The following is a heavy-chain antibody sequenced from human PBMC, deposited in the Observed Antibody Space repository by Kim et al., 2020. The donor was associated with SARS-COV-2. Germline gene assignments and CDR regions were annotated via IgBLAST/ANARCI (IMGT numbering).Heavy chain of an antibody. CDR3: ARSRSSSWSPIFYYGIDV. V-gene: IGHV4-34*01. D-gene: IGHD6-13*01. Sequence: SETLSLTCAVYGGSFSGYYWSWIRQPPGKGLEWIGEINHSGSTNYNPSLKSRVTILVDTSKNQFSLKLSSVTAADTAAYYCARSRSSSWSPIFYYGIDV. J-gene: IGHJ6*01. CDR2: INHSGST. CDR1: GGSFSGYY.